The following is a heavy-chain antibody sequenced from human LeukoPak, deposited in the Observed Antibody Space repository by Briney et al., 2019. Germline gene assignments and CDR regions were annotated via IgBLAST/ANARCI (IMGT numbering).Heavy chain of an antibody. CDR2: VYYSGNT. CDR3: ARLAWFGVLYFDQ. V-gene: IGHV4-61*01. CDR1: GDSVSSGSYH. D-gene: IGHD3-10*01. J-gene: IGHJ4*02. Sequence: SETLSLTCTVSGDSVSSGSYHWSWIRQPPGKGLECIGYVYYSGNTNYNPSLKSRVTISVDTSKNQFSLKLSSVTAADTAVYYCARLAWFGVLYFDQWGQGTLVSVSA.